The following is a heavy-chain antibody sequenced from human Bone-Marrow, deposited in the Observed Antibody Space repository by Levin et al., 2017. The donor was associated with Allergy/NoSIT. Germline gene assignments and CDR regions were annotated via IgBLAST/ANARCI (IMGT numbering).Heavy chain of an antibody. J-gene: IGHJ4*02. CDR3: ARVEMATILGVGLDY. Sequence: GGSLRLSCAASGFTFSSYWMSWVRQAPGKGLEWVANIKQDGSEKYYVDSVKGRFTISRDNAKNSLYLQMNSLRAEDTAVYYCARVEMATILGVGLDYWGQGTLVTVSS. CDR1: GFTFSSYW. D-gene: IGHD5-24*01. V-gene: IGHV3-7*01. CDR2: IKQDGSEK.